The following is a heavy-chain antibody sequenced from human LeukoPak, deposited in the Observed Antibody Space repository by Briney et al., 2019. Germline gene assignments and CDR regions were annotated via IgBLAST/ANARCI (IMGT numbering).Heavy chain of an antibody. CDR3: ARNGPTFGETVY. V-gene: IGHV4-30-4*08. CDR2: IYYSGST. J-gene: IGHJ4*02. CDR1: GGSISSGDYY. Sequence: SETLSLTCTVSGGSISSGDYYWSWIRQPPRKGLEWIGYIYYSGSTYYNPSLKSRVTISVDTSKNQFSLKLSSVTAADTAVYYCARNGPTFGETVYWGQGTLVTVSS. D-gene: IGHD3-10*01.